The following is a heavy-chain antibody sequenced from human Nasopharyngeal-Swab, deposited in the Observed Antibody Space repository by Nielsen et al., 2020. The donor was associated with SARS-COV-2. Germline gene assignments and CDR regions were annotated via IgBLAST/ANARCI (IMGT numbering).Heavy chain of an antibody. V-gene: IGHV3-7*01. D-gene: IGHD1-7*01. Sequence: GESLKISCAASEFTFNNYWTSWVRQAPGRGLEWVANIKQDGSERYYVDSVKGRFTISRDNAKNSLFLQMNSLRAEDTAVYYCARARYNWNLAYFDYWGQGTLVTVSS. CDR3: ARARYNWNLAYFDY. CDR1: EFTFNNYW. CDR2: IKQDGSER. J-gene: IGHJ4*02.